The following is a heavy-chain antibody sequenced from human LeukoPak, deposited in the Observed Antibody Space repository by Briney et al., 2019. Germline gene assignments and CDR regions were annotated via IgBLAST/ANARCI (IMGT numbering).Heavy chain of an antibody. CDR1: GYTFTSYD. V-gene: IGHV1-8*01. CDR2: MNPNSGNT. Sequence: GASVKVSCKASGYTFTSYDINWVRQATGQGLEWMGWMNPNSGNTGYAQKFQGRVTMTRDTSISTAYMELSRLRSDDTAVYYCARADKVYCSGGSCHRTGFGYWGQGTLVTVSS. D-gene: IGHD2-15*01. J-gene: IGHJ4*02. CDR3: ARADKVYCSGGSCHRTGFGY.